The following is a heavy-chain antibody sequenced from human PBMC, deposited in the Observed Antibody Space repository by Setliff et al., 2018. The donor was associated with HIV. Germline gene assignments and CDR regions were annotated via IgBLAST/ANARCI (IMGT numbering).Heavy chain of an antibody. J-gene: IGHJ6*02. CDR2: IHTNTGDP. CDR3: ATRGEQLYFYGMDV. V-gene: IGHV7-4-1*02. CDR1: GYTFTSYA. Sequence: ASVKVSCKASGYTFTSYAVNWVRQAPGQGLEWVGWIHTNTGDPTYAQCFTGRFVFSFDTSVSTAYLQISGLKAEDTAVYYCATRGEQLYFYGMDVWGQGTTVTVSS. D-gene: IGHD1-26*01.